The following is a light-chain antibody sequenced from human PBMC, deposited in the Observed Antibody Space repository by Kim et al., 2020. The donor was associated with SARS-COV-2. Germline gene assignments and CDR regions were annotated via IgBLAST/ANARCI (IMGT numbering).Light chain of an antibody. J-gene: IGLJ3*02. V-gene: IGLV6-57*02. CDR3: QSYDSSFWV. CDR2: EDN. CDR1: SGGIARNS. Sequence: GKTVTIPCTASSGGIARNSVQWYQQRPGSAPTTVIYEDNQRPSGVPERFSGSIDSSSNSASLTISGLKTEDEADYYCQSYDSSFWVFGGGTQLTVL.